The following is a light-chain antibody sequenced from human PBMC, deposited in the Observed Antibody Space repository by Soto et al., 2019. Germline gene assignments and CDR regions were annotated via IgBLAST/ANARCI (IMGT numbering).Light chain of an antibody. CDR1: QSVSGNY. CDR3: QQYGDSPRT. Sequence: EIVLTQSPATLSLSPGERATLSCGASQSVSGNYLAWYQQKPGLAPRLLIYDASSRATGIPDRFTGSASGTDFTLTISRLEPEDFAVYYCQQYGDSPRTFGQGTKVEVK. V-gene: IGKV3D-20*01. J-gene: IGKJ1*01. CDR2: DAS.